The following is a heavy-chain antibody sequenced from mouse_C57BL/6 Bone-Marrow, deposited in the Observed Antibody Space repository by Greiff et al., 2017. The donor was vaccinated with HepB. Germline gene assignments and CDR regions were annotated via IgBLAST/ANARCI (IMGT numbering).Heavy chain of an antibody. V-gene: IGHV1-54*01. CDR2: INPGSGGT. Sequence: QVQLQQSGAELVRPGTSVKVSCKASGYAFTNYLLEWVKQRPGQGLEWIGVINPGSGGTNYNEKFKGKATLTADKSSSTAYMQLSSLTSEDSAVYFCAYRPLYYYAMDYWGQGTSVTVSS. CDR3: AYRPLYYYAMDY. D-gene: IGHD1-1*01. CDR1: GYAFTNYL. J-gene: IGHJ4*01.